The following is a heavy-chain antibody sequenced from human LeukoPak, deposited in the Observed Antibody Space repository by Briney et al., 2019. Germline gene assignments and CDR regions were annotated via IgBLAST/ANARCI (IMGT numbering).Heavy chain of an antibody. CDR3: ARVWHCSSTSCYTLWFDP. Sequence: PSQTLSLTCTVSGGSISSGSYYWSWIRQPAGKGLEWIGRIYTSGSTNYNPSLKSRVTISVDTSKNQFSLKLSSVTAADTAVYYCARVWHCSSTSCYTLWFDPWGQGTLVTVSS. CDR2: IYTSGST. CDR1: GGSISSGSYY. J-gene: IGHJ5*02. V-gene: IGHV4-61*02. D-gene: IGHD2-2*02.